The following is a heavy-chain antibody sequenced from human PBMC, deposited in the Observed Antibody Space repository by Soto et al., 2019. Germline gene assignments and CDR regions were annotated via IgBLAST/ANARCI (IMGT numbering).Heavy chain of an antibody. CDR3: AKDSVAARHNWFDP. D-gene: IGHD6-6*01. J-gene: IGHJ5*02. V-gene: IGHV3-23*01. Sequence: PGGSLRLSCAASGFTFSSYAMSWVRQAPGKGLEWVSAISGSGGSTYYADSVKGRFTISRDNSKNTLYLQMNSLRAEDTAVYYCAKDSVAARHNWFDPWGQGTLVTAPQ. CDR2: ISGSGGST. CDR1: GFTFSSYA.